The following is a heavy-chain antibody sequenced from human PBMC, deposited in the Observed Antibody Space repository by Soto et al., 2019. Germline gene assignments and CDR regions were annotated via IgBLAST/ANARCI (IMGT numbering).Heavy chain of an antibody. CDR2: VYYSGST. J-gene: IGHJ6*02. CDR3: ARGIAARPVYYYYGMDV. V-gene: IGHV4-31*03. CDR1: GGSISSSGYY. D-gene: IGHD6-6*01. Sequence: SETLSLTCSVSGGSISSSGYYCTWIRQHPGKGLEWIGYVYYSGSTYYNPSLKSRVTISVDTSKNQFSLKLSSVTAADTAVYYCARGIAARPVYYYYGMDVWGQGTTVTVSS.